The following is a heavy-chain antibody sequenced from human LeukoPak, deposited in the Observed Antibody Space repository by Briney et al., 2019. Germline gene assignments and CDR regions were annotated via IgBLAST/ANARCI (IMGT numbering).Heavy chain of an antibody. CDR3: ARDMWELPSDYYYDY. J-gene: IGHJ4*02. D-gene: IGHD1-26*01. Sequence: ASVKVSCKASGYTFTGHYLNWLRQAPGHGLESLGRINPNSGDTKYADKFQGRVIMTRDTSTSTAYMGLNGLRSDDTASYYCARDMWELPSDYYYDYWGQGTLVTVSS. V-gene: IGHV1-2*06. CDR1: GYTFTGHY. CDR2: INPNSGDT.